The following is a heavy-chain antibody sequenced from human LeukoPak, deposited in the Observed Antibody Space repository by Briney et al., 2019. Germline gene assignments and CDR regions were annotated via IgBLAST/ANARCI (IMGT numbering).Heavy chain of an antibody. D-gene: IGHD5-24*01. Sequence: GASVKVSCKASGGTFSSYAISWVRQAPGQGLEWMGRIIPIFGTANYAQKFQGRVTITTDESTSTAYMELSSLRSEDTAVYYCASTGDGYNKDYWGQGTLVSVSS. CDR1: GGTFSSYA. V-gene: IGHV1-69*05. CDR3: ASTGDGYNKDY. J-gene: IGHJ4*02. CDR2: IIPIFGTA.